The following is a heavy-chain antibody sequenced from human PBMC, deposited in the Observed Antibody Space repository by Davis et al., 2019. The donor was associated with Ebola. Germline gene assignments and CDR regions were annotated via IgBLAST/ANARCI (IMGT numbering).Heavy chain of an antibody. D-gene: IGHD2-15*01. V-gene: IGHV4-61*05. CDR2: IYYSGST. CDR3: ARGGLVVVAATRFDY. J-gene: IGHJ4*02. Sequence: MPSETLSLTCTVSGGSITSSSYYWGWIRQPPGKGLEWIGYIYYSGSTNYNPSLKSRVTISVDTSKNQFSLKLSSVTAADTAVYYCARGGLVVVAATRFDYWGQGTLVTVSS. CDR1: GGSITSSSYY.